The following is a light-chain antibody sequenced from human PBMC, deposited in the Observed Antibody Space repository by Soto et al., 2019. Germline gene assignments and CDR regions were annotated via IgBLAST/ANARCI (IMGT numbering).Light chain of an antibody. CDR2: GAS. Sequence: EIVLTQSPGTLSLSPGERATLSCRASQSVSSSYLAWFQQKTGQAPRVLIYGASSRATGIPDRISGSGCGTDFTLTISRLEPEDFAVDYCQHYKTVGLGTKVEIK. CDR1: QSVSSSY. V-gene: IGKV3-20*01. CDR3: QHYKT. J-gene: IGKJ1*01.